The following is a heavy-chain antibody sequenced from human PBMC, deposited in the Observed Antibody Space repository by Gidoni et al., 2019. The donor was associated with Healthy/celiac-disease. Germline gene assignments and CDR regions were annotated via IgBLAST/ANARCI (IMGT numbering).Heavy chain of an antibody. V-gene: IGHV3-48*02. D-gene: IGHD3-22*01. Sequence: EVQLVEPGGGLVQPGGSLRRSCAASGFPFSSYSMNWVRQAPGKGLEWVSYSSSSSSTIYYADSVNGRFTISRDNAKNSLYLQMNSLRDEDTAVYYCARDRSGRSWTYDSSQGLYYWGQGTLVTVSS. J-gene: IGHJ4*02. CDR1: GFPFSSYS. CDR2: SSSSSSTI. CDR3: ARDRSGRSWTYDSSQGLYY.